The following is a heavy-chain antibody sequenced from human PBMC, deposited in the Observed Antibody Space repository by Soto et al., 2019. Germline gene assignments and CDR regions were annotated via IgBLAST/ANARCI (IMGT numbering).Heavy chain of an antibody. V-gene: IGHV1-69*01. CDR2: FIPIFRTL. CDR3: VRDRRIYYSDPHDEFGASDYEV. D-gene: IGHD3-22*01. J-gene: IGHJ3*01. Sequence: QVQLIQSEAAVKKPGSSVRVSCTASGGIFGSHGFSWVRKAPGQRLEWVGGFIPIFRTLTYTEKFQARVRIAADESTNTVYLDLSSLTSEDTAVYYCVRDRRIYYSDPHDEFGASDYEVWGQGTMVSVSS. CDR1: GGIFGSHG.